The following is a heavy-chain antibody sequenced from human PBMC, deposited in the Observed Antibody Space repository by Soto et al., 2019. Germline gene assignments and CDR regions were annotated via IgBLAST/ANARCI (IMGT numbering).Heavy chain of an antibody. D-gene: IGHD3-10*01. V-gene: IGHV3-74*01. CDR1: GFTLSGRS. CDR2: IDNAGTDS. Sequence: EVQLVESGGGLVQPGVSLRLSCAASGFTLSGRSMHLVRQAPGKGLVCVSGIDNAGTDSTYADSVKGRFTSSRDNAKNMLYLQMNSLRVEDTAVYYCARGWFGPDVWGKGTTVTVSS. J-gene: IGHJ6*04. CDR3: ARGWFGPDV.